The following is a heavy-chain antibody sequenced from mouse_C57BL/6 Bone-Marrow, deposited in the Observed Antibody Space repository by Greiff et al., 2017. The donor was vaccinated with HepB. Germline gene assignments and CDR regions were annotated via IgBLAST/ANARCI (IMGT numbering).Heavy chain of an antibody. D-gene: IGHD2-4*01. Sequence: VQLQQPGAELVKPGASVKLSCKASGYTFTSYWMQWVKQRPGQGLEWIGEIDPSDSYTNYNQKFKGKATLTVDPSSSTAYMQLSSLTSEDSAVYYCARLEYDYVDWFAYWGQGTLVTVSA. CDR2: IDPSDSYT. CDR1: GYTFTSYW. CDR3: ARLEYDYVDWFAY. J-gene: IGHJ3*01. V-gene: IGHV1-50*01.